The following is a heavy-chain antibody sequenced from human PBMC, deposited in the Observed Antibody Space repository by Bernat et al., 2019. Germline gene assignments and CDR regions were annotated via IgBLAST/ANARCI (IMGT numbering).Heavy chain of an antibody. CDR2: ISGRGATT. Sequence: EVQLVESGGGFVQPGGSLRLSCAASGFTFSNYAMSWVRQAPGKGLEWVSGISGRGATTYYGDSVKGRFAISRDNSKNTLYLQMNSLRAEDTALYYCAKHLTEAVTYYFDYWGQGTLVTVSS. CDR1: GFTFSNYA. J-gene: IGHJ4*02. D-gene: IGHD6-25*01. CDR3: AKHLTEAVTYYFDY. V-gene: IGHV3-23*04.